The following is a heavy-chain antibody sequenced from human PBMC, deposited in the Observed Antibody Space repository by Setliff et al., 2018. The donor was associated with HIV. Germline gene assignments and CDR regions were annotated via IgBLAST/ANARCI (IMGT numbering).Heavy chain of an antibody. Sequence: SVKVSCKASGGTFSSYAISWVRQAPGQGLEWMGGIIPIFGTTNYAQKFQGRVTITTDESTSTVYMELSSLRSDDTALYFCARGAEDLAINPPSFDYYFDYWGQGTPVTVSS. CDR2: IIPIFGTT. CDR3: ARGAEDLAINPPSFDYYFDY. D-gene: IGHD3-9*01. J-gene: IGHJ4*02. CDR1: GGTFSSYA. V-gene: IGHV1-69*05.